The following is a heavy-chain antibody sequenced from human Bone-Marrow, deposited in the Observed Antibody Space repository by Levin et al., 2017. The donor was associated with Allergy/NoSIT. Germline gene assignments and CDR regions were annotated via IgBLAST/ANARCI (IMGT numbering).Heavy chain of an antibody. J-gene: IGHJ4*02. Sequence: PVASVKVSCKASGYTFSAYYIFWVRQAPGQGLEWLGWINPKSGDTTYAQQFQGRVAMTSDTSINTAYMELTSLRSDDAAVYYCARRRTSGGNYPFDYWGQGTLVTVSS. V-gene: IGHV1-2*02. CDR2: INPKSGDT. D-gene: IGHD2-15*01. CDR1: GYTFSAYY. CDR3: ARRRTSGGNYPFDY.